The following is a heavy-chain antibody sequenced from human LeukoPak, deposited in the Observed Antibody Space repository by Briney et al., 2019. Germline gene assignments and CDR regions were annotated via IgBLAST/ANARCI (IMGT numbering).Heavy chain of an antibody. V-gene: IGHV3-23*01. D-gene: IGHD3-22*01. J-gene: IGHJ4*02. CDR2: FSGRCGGT. CDR3: ANHRVGDYYDSSGKYYFDY. CDR1: GFTFSSYD. Sequence: GGSLRLSCAAFGFTFSSYDISWVRQAPGKGLEWVSSFSGRCGGTFYRDSVEGRFTISRDNSKDPLYLQMNSLRDEDTAVYYCANHRVGDYYDSSGKYYFDYWGQGTLVTVSS.